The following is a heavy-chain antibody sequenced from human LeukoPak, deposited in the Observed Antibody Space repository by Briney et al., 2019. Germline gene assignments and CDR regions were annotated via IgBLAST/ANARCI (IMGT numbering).Heavy chain of an antibody. CDR1: GFTFSDYY. V-gene: IGHV3-11*05. J-gene: IGHJ4*02. D-gene: IGHD6-13*01. Sequence: GGSLRLSCAASGFTFSDYYMSWIRQAPGKGLEWVSYISSSSSYTNYADSVKGRFTISRDNAKNSLYLQMNSLRAEDTAVYYCARAWGRSSHHDYWGQGTLVTVSS. CDR2: ISSSSSYT. CDR3: ARAWGRSSHHDY.